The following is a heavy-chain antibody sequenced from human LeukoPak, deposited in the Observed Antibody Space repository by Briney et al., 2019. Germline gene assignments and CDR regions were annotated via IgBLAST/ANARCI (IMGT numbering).Heavy chain of an antibody. CDR2: ISGSGSTT. CDR3: AREEGGDCSRTSCYTSS. V-gene: IGHV3-11*01. CDR1: GFTFSDYY. Sequence: GGSLRLSCAASGFTFSDYYMSWIRQAPGKGLEWVSYISGSGSTTYYADSEKGRFTISRDNAKNSLYLQMNSLRVEDTAVYYCAREEGGDCSRTSCYTSSWGQGAQVTVST. J-gene: IGHJ4*02. D-gene: IGHD2-2*02.